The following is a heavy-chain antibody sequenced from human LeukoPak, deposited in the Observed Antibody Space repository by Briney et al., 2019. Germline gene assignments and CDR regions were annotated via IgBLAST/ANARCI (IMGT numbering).Heavy chain of an antibody. CDR3: ARGSAAAVAGTGEDFDY. CDR1: GFTFSSYG. D-gene: IGHD6-19*01. CDR2: TWYDGSNK. V-gene: IGHV3-33*01. J-gene: IGHJ4*02. Sequence: GGSLRLSCAASGFTFSSYGAHWVRQAPGKGLEWVAVTWYDGSNKYYADSVKGRFTISRDNSKNTLYLRMNSLRAEDTAVYYCARGSAAAVAGTGEDFDYWGQGTLVTVSS.